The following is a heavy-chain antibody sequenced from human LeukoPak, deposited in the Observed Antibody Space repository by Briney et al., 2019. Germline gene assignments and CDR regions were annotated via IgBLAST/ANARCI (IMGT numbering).Heavy chain of an antibody. D-gene: IGHD1-26*01. Sequence: GGSLRLSCAASGFTFSDYYMSWIRQAPGKGLEWVSYISSSGSTIYNEDAVNGRFTITRDNAKNSLYLQMNSLRAEDTAVYYCARAGLVGATIDYWGQGTLVTVSS. J-gene: IGHJ4*02. CDR2: ISSSGSTI. CDR3: ARAGLVGATIDY. V-gene: IGHV3-11*04. CDR1: GFTFSDYY.